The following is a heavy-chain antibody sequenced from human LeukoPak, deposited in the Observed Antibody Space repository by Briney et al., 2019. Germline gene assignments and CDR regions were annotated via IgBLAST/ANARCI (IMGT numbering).Heavy chain of an antibody. Sequence: GGSLRLSCAASGLTFSSYAMNWVRQAPGKGLEWVSGISGSGGSTYYADSVKGRFTISRDNSKNSLYLQMNSLRTEDTALYYCAKDINRITMVRGVKFMGYYMDVWGKGTTVTVSS. V-gene: IGHV3-23*01. CDR1: GLTFSSYA. CDR2: ISGSGGST. D-gene: IGHD3-10*01. CDR3: AKDINRITMVRGVKFMGYYMDV. J-gene: IGHJ6*03.